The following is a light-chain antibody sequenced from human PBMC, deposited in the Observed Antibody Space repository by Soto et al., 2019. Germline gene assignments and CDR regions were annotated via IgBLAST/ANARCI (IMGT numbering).Light chain of an antibody. J-gene: IGLJ1*01. V-gene: IGLV1-40*01. Sequence: QSVLTQPPSVFGAPGQRVTISCTGSSSNIGAGYDVHWYQQLPGTAPKLLIYGNSNRPSGVPDRFSGSKSGTSASLAITGLQAEDEADYYCQSYDSSLSRVFGTGTKVTAL. CDR1: SSNIGAGYD. CDR3: QSYDSSLSRV. CDR2: GNS.